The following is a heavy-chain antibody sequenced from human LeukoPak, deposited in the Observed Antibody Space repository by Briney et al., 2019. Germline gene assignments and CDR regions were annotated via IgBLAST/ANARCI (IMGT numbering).Heavy chain of an antibody. CDR2: IYYSGST. CDR3: ARVLFASYSQLDY. CDR1: GDSISSADYY. V-gene: IGHV4-30-4*01. D-gene: IGHD1-26*01. Sequence: SETLSLTCTVSGDSISSADYYWSWIRQPPGKGLEWIGYIYYSGSTYYNPFLRSRLTISIDTSKKQFSLKLSSVTAADTAVYYCARVLFASYSQLDYWGQGALVAVSS. J-gene: IGHJ4*02.